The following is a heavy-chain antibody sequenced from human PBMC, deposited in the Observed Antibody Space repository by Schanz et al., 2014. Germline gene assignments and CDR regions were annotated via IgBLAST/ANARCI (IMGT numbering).Heavy chain of an antibody. CDR1: GYTFTSYG. CDR3: AREVGLYDRGWFDP. Sequence: QILLVQPGPEVKKPGASVKVSCKASGYTFTSYGISWVRQAPGQGLEWMGWISPYNGNTNYAQKLQGRVTMTADTSTSTAYMELSSLRSEDTAVYYCAREVGLYDRGWFDPWGQGTLVTVSS. D-gene: IGHD3-22*01. J-gene: IGHJ5*02. CDR2: ISPYNGNT. V-gene: IGHV1-18*01.